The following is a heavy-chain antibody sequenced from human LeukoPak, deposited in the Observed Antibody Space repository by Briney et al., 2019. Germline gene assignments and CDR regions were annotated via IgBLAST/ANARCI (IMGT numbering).Heavy chain of an antibody. CDR3: ARHARNSWHSDY. D-gene: IGHD6-13*01. CDR1: GGSISGHY. J-gene: IGHJ4*02. CDR2: VSYSGSS. Sequence: SETLSLTCTVSGGSISGHYWSWMRQPPGKAPEWIGYVSYSGSSSYNPSLKGGVTISVDTSMNQFSLKLFSVTAADTAVYYCARHARNSWHSDYWGQGAVVTVSS. V-gene: IGHV4-59*08.